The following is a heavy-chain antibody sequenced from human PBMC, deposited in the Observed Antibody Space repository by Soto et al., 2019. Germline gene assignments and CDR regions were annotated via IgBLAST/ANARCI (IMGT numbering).Heavy chain of an antibody. Sequence: QVQLVESGGGVVQPGRSLRLSCAASGFTFSSYGMHWVRQAPGKWLEWGAVISYDGSKKYYADSVKGRFTISRDNSKNTLYLQMNSLRAEDTAVYYCAKGSTAMTYFDYWGQGTLVTVSS. CDR1: GFTFSSYG. CDR3: AKGSTAMTYFDY. CDR2: ISYDGSKK. J-gene: IGHJ4*02. D-gene: IGHD5-18*01. V-gene: IGHV3-30*18.